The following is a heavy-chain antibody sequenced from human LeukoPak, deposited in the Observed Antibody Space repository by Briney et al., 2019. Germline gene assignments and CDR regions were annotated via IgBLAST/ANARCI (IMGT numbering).Heavy chain of an antibody. V-gene: IGHV1-46*01. Sequence: ASVKVSCKASGYTFSRHYIHWVRQVPEQGLEWMGLINPRDGNPTYAQRFQGRVTVTRDTSTSTVYMELSSLRSEDTALYYCARAIGTSTGTADNWGQGTLVTVSS. CDR2: INPRDGNP. J-gene: IGHJ4*02. D-gene: IGHD1-7*01. CDR3: ARAIGTSTGTADN. CDR1: GYTFSRHY.